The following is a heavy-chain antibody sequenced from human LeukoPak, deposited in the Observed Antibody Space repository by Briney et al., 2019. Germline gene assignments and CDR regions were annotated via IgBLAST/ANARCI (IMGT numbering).Heavy chain of an antibody. CDR2: INQDGGDK. CDR1: GFTFGKYW. J-gene: IGHJ5*02. D-gene: IGHD5-12*01. CDR3: VRWATLSP. Sequence: PGGSLRLSCVASGFTFGKYWMSWVRQAPGKGLEWVANINQDGGDKNYVDFVKGRFTISRDNAKNSLYLQMNSLRVEDTAVYYCVRWATLSPWGQGTLVTVSS. V-gene: IGHV3-7*01.